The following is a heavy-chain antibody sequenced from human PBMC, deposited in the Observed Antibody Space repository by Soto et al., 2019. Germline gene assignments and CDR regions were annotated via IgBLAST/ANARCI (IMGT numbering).Heavy chain of an antibody. CDR3: ARPGLNDLDADSSAFEI. Sequence: QGLEWMGSIIPIIGVPKYGQSFVTRVTITVDKXXRTXXMELSSLRSEDTAVYYCARPGLNDLDADSSAFEIWGXGTMVAVSS. J-gene: IGHJ3*02. V-gene: IGHV1-69*02. D-gene: IGHD3-3*01. CDR2: IIPIIGVP.